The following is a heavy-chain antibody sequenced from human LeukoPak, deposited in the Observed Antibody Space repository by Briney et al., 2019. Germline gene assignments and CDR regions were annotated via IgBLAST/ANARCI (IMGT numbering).Heavy chain of an antibody. J-gene: IGHJ4*02. CDR3: ARDLSLIALTD. CDR2: ITGSGGST. V-gene: IGHV3-23*01. Sequence: GGTLRLSCAASGFTFSIHGMNWVRQGPGKGLEWVSGITGSGGSTYYADSVKGRFTISRDNPKNTVYLQMNSLRAEDTAVYYCARDLSLIALTDWGQGTLVTVSS. D-gene: IGHD3-22*01. CDR1: GFTFSIHG.